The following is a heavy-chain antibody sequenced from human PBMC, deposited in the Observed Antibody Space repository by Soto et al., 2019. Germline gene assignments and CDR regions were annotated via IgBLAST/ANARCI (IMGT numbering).Heavy chain of an antibody. J-gene: IGHJ4*02. D-gene: IGHD2-2*02. CDR1: GFAFTTYW. V-gene: IGHV3-74*01. CDR2: IKSDGTTT. CDR3: ASLFAGTYTPRPFDH. Sequence: GESLKISCEASGFAFTTYWMHWVRQAPGKGLVWVSGIKSDGTTTTYADSVKGRFTISRDNAKNTLYLQMSSLSAEDTAVYYCASLFAGTYTPRPFDHWGQGTQVTVSS.